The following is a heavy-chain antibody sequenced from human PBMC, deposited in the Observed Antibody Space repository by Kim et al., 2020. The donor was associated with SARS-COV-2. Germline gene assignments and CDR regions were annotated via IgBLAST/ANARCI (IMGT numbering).Heavy chain of an antibody. D-gene: IGHD5-18*01. CDR1: GFTFSSYA. CDR2: ISYDGSNK. V-gene: IGHV3-30-3*01. Sequence: GGSLRLSCAASGFTFSSYAMHWVRQAPGKGLEWVAVISYDGSNKYYADSVKGRFTISRDNSKNTLYLQMNSLRAEDTAVYYCADSRGYSYLDYWGQGTLV. J-gene: IGHJ4*02. CDR3: ADSRGYSYLDY.